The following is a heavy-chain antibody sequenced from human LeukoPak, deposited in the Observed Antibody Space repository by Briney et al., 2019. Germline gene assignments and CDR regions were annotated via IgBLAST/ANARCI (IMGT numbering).Heavy chain of an antibody. CDR3: ARGRTSSGGSVHY. Sequence: GGSLRLSCAASGFTFSSYWMSWVRQAPGKGLEWVANIKQDGSEKYYVDSVKGRFTISRDNAKNSLYLQMNSLRAEDTAVHYCARGRTSSGGSVHYWGQGTLVTVSS. CDR1: GFTFSSYW. D-gene: IGHD2-15*01. V-gene: IGHV3-7*01. J-gene: IGHJ4*02. CDR2: IKQDGSEK.